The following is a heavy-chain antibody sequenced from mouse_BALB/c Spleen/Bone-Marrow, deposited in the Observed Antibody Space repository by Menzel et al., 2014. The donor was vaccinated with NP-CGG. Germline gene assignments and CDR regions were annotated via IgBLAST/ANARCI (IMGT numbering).Heavy chain of an antibody. D-gene: IGHD3-1*01. Sequence: QVQLQQSGAELAKPGASVKMSCKASGYTFTSYWMHWVKQRPGQGLEWIGDINPSTGYTEYNQKFKYRATLTADKSSSTAYMQLRSLTSGDTADYYCPRRKGYASVWFAYWGQGTLVTASA. J-gene: IGHJ3*01. CDR3: PRRKGYASVWFAY. V-gene: IGHV1-7*01. CDR1: GYTFTSYW. CDR2: INPSTGYT.